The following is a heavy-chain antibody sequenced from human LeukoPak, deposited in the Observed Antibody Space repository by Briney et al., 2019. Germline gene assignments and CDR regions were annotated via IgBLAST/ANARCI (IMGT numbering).Heavy chain of an antibody. CDR3: ATTRQGCTSASCPVEY. D-gene: IGHD2-2*01. Sequence: GAPLKISCKGSGYSFTSALICCGRPMPGKGLDCMGIIYPYVSVTTDRPSFQRQVSISADKSISTASLQWSSLKASDTAMYYCATTRQGCTSASCPVEYWGQGALVTVSS. V-gene: IGHV5-51*01. J-gene: IGHJ4*02. CDR1: GYSFTSAL. CDR2: IYPYVSVT.